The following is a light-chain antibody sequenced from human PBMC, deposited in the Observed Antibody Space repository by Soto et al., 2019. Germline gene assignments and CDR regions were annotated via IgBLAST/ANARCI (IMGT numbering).Light chain of an antibody. Sequence: DIHMTQSPSSLSASVRDGVTITCRASQSIGSYVNWYQHKPGKAPKLLIYAASSLESGVPSRFSGSGSGTDFTLSINSLQPEDFATYYCLHSYSTPLSFGGGTKVEIK. CDR2: AAS. CDR3: LHSYSTPLS. J-gene: IGKJ4*01. V-gene: IGKV1-39*01. CDR1: QSIGSY.